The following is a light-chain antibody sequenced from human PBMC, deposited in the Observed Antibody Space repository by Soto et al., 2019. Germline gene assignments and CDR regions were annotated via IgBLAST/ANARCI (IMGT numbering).Light chain of an antibody. J-gene: IGKJ1*01. V-gene: IGKV3-15*01. CDR2: GAS. CDR3: QQYNNWLTWT. Sequence: EIVMTQSPATLSVSPGXRATLSCRASQSVSSNLAWYQQKPGQAPRLLIYGASTRATGIPARFSGSGSGTEFTLTISSLQSEEFAVYYCQQYNNWLTWTFGQGTKVDIK. CDR1: QSVSSN.